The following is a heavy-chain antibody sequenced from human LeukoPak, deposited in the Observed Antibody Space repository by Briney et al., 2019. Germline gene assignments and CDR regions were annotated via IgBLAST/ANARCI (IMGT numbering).Heavy chain of an antibody. J-gene: IGHJ4*02. CDR2: IYTSGST. V-gene: IGHV4-4*07. CDR1: GGSISSYY. D-gene: IGHD6-13*01. CDR3: ARVSAAGFPFDY. Sequence: SETLSLTCTVAGGSISSYYWSWIRQPAGKGLEWIGRIYTSGSTNYNPSLKSRVTMSVDTSKNQFSLKLSSVTAADTAVYYCARVSAAGFPFDYWGQGTLVTVSS.